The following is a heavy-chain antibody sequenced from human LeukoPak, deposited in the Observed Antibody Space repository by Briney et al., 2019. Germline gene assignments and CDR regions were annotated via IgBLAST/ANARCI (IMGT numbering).Heavy chain of an antibody. J-gene: IGHJ6*03. CDR2: IYYSGST. Sequence: SETLSLTCTVSGGSISSYYWSWIRQPPGKGLEWIGYIYYSGSTDYNPSLKSRVTISVDTSKNQFSLKLSSVTAADTAVYYCARVSSSWAGFYMDVWGKGTTVNVSS. CDR3: ARVSSSWAGFYMDV. CDR1: GGSISSYY. V-gene: IGHV4-59*08. D-gene: IGHD1-26*01.